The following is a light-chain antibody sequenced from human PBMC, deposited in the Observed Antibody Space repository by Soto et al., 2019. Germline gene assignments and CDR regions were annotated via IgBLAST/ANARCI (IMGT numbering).Light chain of an antibody. CDR2: DDD. CDR1: SSDVGGNYVSWY. V-gene: IGLV2-14*03. J-gene: IGLJ2*01. Sequence: QSALTQPASVSGSPGQSITISCTGTSSDVGGNYVSWYGSWYQQHPGKVPKLIIYDDDDRPSGVSNRFSGSKSGSTASLTISGLQAEDEADYYCSSYANSRTVIFGGGTKLTVL. CDR3: SSYANSRTVI.